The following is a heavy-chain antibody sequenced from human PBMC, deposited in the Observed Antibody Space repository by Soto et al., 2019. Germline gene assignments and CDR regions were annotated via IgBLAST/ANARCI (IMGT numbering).Heavy chain of an antibody. J-gene: IGHJ4*02. Sequence: EVLLVESGGGLVQPGGSLRLSCAASGFIFSDHYMDWVRQAPGKGLEWVARIRNKANSHSTEYAASVEGRFTISRDDSKNLLDLPINSLKNEDTAVYYRARYSWSYSRPFDHWGQGTLVTVSS. D-gene: IGHD1-26*01. V-gene: IGHV3-72*01. CDR2: IRNKANSHST. CDR1: GFIFSDHY. CDR3: ARYSWSYSRPFDH.